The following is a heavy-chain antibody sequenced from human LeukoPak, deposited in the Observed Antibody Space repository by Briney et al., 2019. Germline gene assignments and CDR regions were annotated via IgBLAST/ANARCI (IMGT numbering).Heavy chain of an antibody. Sequence: PSETLSLTCTVSGVSISSYYWSWIRQPPGKGLEWIGYIDYSGSTNYNPSLKSRVTISVDTTQNQFSLKLSSVTAADTAVYYCARVDRSNWDVLEYWGQGTLVTVSS. CDR3: ARVDRSNWDVLEY. D-gene: IGHD1-1*01. V-gene: IGHV4-59*01. CDR1: GVSISSYY. J-gene: IGHJ4*02. CDR2: IDYSGST.